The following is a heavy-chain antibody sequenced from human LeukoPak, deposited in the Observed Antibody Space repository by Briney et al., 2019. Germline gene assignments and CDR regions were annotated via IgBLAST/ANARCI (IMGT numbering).Heavy chain of an antibody. CDR2: ISGSGGST. J-gene: IGHJ2*01. CDR1: GFTFSSYA. D-gene: IGHD2-2*02. CDR3: ASLVVPPAIQGWYFDL. V-gene: IGHV3-23*01. Sequence: GSLRLSCAASGFTFSSYAMSWVRQAPGKGLEWVSAISGSGGSTYYADSVKGRFTISRDNSKNTLYLQMNSLRAEDTAVYYCASLVVPPAIQGWYFDLWGRGTLVTVSS.